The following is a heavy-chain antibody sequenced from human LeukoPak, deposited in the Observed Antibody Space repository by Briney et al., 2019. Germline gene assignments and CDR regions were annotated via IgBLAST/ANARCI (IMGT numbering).Heavy chain of an antibody. Sequence: ASVKVSCKASGGTFSSYAISWVRQAPGQGREWRGGIIPIFGTANYAQKFQGRVTITADKSTSTAYMELSSLRSEDTAVYYCARENVYYDSSGPTGYFDYWGQGTLVTVSS. CDR3: ARENVYYDSSGPTGYFDY. CDR1: GGTFSSYA. CDR2: IIPIFGTA. V-gene: IGHV1-69*06. J-gene: IGHJ4*02. D-gene: IGHD3-22*01.